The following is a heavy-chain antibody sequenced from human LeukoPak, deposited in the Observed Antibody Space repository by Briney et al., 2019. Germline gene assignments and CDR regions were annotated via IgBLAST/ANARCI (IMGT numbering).Heavy chain of an antibody. J-gene: IGHJ4*02. Sequence: SETLSLTCAVYGGSFSGYYWSWIRQPPGKGLEWVGEINHSGSTNYNPSLKRRVTISVDTSKNQFSLKLSSVPAADTAVYYCASRPNRYCSGGSCYLLDYWGQGTLVTVSS. D-gene: IGHD2-15*01. CDR1: GGSFSGYY. CDR3: ASRPNRYCSGGSCYLLDY. CDR2: INHSGST. V-gene: IGHV4-34*01.